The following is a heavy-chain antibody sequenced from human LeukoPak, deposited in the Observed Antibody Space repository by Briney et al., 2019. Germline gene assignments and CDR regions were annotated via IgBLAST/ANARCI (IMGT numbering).Heavy chain of an antibody. CDR1: GGSISSGDYY. CDR3: ARDLSSGLDAFDI. J-gene: IGHJ3*02. Sequence: SETLSLTCTVSGGSISSGDYYWRWIRQPPGKGLEWIGYIYYSGSTYYNPSLKSRLTISVDTSKNQFSLKLSSVTAADTAVYYCARDLSSGLDAFDIWGQGTMVTVSS. V-gene: IGHV4-30-4*08. CDR2: IYYSGST. D-gene: IGHD6-19*01.